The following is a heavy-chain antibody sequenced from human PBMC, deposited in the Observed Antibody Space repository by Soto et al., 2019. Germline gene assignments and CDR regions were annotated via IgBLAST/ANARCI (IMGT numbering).Heavy chain of an antibody. CDR3: AKALDIQSDPFFDY. J-gene: IGHJ4*02. Sequence: GESLKISCAASGFTFSSYAMSWVRQAPGKGLEWVSAISGSGGSTYYADSVKGRFTISRDNSKNTLYLQMNSLRAEDTAVYYCAKALDIQSDPFFDYWGQGTLVTVSS. D-gene: IGHD5-12*01. CDR1: GFTFSSYA. CDR2: ISGSGGST. V-gene: IGHV3-23*01.